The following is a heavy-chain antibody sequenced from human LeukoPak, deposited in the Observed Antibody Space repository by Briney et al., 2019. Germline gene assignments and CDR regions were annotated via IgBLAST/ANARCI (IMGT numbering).Heavy chain of an antibody. J-gene: IGHJ5*02. CDR1: GFTFSNYW. V-gene: IGHV3-30*03. CDR3: ASFAFDP. Sequence: GGSLRLSCAASGFTFSNYWMHWVRQAPGKGLEWVAVISYDGSNKYYADSVKGRFTISRDNSKNTLYLQMNSLRAEDTAVYYCASFAFDPWGQGTLVTVSS. CDR2: ISYDGSNK.